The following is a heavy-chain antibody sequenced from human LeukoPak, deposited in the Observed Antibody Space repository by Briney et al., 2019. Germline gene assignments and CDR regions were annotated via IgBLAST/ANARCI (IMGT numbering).Heavy chain of an antibody. CDR1: GGPNSSYY. V-gene: IGHV4-4*07. CDR3: ARSGTTGYSLDY. Sequence: KPSETLSLTCAVSGGPNSSYYWRWIRQPAGKGLEYIGRFYTSGSTNYTPSLQGRVIMSVDTSKNQFSLQLASVTAADTAVYFCARSGTTGYSLDYWGQGTLVTVSS. D-gene: IGHD3-9*01. J-gene: IGHJ4*02. CDR2: FYTSGST.